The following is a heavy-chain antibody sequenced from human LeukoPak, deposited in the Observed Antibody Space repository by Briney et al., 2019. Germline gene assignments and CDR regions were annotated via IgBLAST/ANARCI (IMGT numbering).Heavy chain of an antibody. CDR3: ARVGYIQAFDI. V-gene: IGHV3-66*01. CDR2: IYRGGST. D-gene: IGHD6-13*01. Sequence: PGGSLRLSCAASGFTFSSYGMSWVRQAPGKGLDWVSVIYRGGSTYYADSVKGRFTISRDNSKNTLYLQMNSLRAEDTAVYYCARVGYIQAFDIWGQGTLVTVSS. J-gene: IGHJ3*02. CDR1: GFTFSSYG.